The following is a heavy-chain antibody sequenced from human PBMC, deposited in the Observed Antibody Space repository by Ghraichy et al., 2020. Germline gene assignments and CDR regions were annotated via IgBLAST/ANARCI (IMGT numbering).Heavy chain of an antibody. D-gene: IGHD3-3*02. CDR3: ARGLRHSSDY. CDR2: INHSGST. CDR1: GGSFSGYY. J-gene: IGHJ4*02. Sequence: SETLSLTCAVYGGSFSGYYWSWIRQPPGKGLEWIGEINHSGSTNYNPSLKSRVTISVDTSKNQFSLKLSSVTAADTAVYYCARGLRHSSDYWGQGTLVTVSS. V-gene: IGHV4-34*01.